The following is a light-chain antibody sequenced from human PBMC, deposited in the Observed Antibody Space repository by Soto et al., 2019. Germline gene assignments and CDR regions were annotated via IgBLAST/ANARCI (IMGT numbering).Light chain of an antibody. Sequence: EIVLTQSPATLSLSPGEIATLSCRASQSISSHLAWYQQKPGQAPRLLIYGASHRATGIPARFSGSGSGTDFTLTISSLEPEDFAVYYCQQRINWPLTFGGGTKVEIK. CDR3: QQRINWPLT. CDR2: GAS. CDR1: QSISSH. V-gene: IGKV3-11*01. J-gene: IGKJ4*01.